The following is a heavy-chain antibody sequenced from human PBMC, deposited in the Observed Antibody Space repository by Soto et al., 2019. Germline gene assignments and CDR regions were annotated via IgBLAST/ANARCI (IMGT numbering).Heavy chain of an antibody. J-gene: IGHJ6*02. V-gene: IGHV6-1*01. CDR1: GDSVSSNSAA. CDR3: ARLPYYYDSSGYYSDYYYYGIDV. CDR2: TYYRSKWYN. D-gene: IGHD3-22*01. Sequence: PSQTLSLTCAISGDSVSSNSAAWNWIRQSPSRGLEWLGRTYYRSKWYNDYAVSVKSRITINPDTSKNQFSLQLNSVTPEDTAVYYCARLPYYYDSSGYYSDYYYYGIDVWGHVNTVPVSS.